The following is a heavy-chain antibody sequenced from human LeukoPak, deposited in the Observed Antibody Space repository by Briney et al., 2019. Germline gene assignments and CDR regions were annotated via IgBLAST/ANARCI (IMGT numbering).Heavy chain of an antibody. J-gene: IGHJ4*02. CDR1: GDSISSYY. CDR2: GYYSGST. Sequence: SETLSLTCTVSGDSISSYYWSWIRQPPGKGLEWIGYGYYSGSTNYNPSLKSRVTISADTSKNQFSLRLSSVTAADTAVYYCAREYSVGHSSGWYDYWGQGTLVTVSS. V-gene: IGHV4-59*01. D-gene: IGHD6-19*01. CDR3: AREYSVGHSSGWYDY.